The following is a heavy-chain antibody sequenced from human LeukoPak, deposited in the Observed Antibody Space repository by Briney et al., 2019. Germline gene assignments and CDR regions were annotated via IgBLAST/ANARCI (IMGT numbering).Heavy chain of an antibody. D-gene: IGHD3-9*01. J-gene: IGHJ4*02. CDR1: GGSISSYY. CDR3: ARSAGGGYFDWLSAY. CDR2: IYYSGST. Sequence: SETLSLTCTASGGSISSYYWSWIRQPPGKGLEWIGYIYYSGSTNYNPSLKSRVTISVDTSKNQFSLKLSSVTAADTAVYYCARSAGGGYFDWLSAYWGQGTLVTVSS. V-gene: IGHV4-59*01.